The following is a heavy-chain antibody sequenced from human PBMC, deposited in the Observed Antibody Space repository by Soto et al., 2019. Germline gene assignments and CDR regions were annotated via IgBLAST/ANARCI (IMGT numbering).Heavy chain of an antibody. D-gene: IGHD6-19*01. CDR1: GYTFTGYY. Sequence: EASVKVSCKASGYTFTGYYMHWVLQAPGQGLEWMGWINPNSGGTNYAQKFQGWVTMTRDTSISTAYMELSRLRSDDTAVDYCARSRLQRRGWYEYYYYYGLAGCGQGTTVPVSS. V-gene: IGHV1-2*04. J-gene: IGHJ6*02. CDR3: ARSRLQRRGWYEYYYYYGLAG. CDR2: INPNSGGT.